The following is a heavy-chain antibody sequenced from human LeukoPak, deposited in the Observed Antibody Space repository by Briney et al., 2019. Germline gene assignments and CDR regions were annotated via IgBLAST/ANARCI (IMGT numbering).Heavy chain of an antibody. D-gene: IGHD6-13*01. CDR3: ARDLKTYSSSWFLLTY. J-gene: IGHJ4*01. Sequence: GASVKVSCKASGGTFSSYAISWVRQAPGQGLEWMGGIIPIFGTANYAQKFQGRVTITADESTSTAYMELSSLRSEDTAVYYCARDLKTYSSSWFLLTYWGHGTLVTVSS. CDR1: GGTFSSYA. V-gene: IGHV1-69*01. CDR2: IIPIFGTA.